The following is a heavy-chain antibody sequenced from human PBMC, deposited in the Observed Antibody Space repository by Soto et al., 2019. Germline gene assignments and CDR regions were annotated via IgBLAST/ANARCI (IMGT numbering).Heavy chain of an antibody. V-gene: IGHV3-23*01. CDR2: ISGSGGST. CDR3: AKALVAVAGSNWFDP. D-gene: IGHD6-19*01. CDR1: GFTFSSHA. Sequence: GGSLRLSCAASGFTFSSHAMSWVRQAPGKGLEWVSAISGSGGSTYYADSVKGRFTISRDKSKNTLYLQMNSLRAEDTAGYYWAKALVAVAGSNWFDPWGQGALVTGSA. J-gene: IGHJ5*02.